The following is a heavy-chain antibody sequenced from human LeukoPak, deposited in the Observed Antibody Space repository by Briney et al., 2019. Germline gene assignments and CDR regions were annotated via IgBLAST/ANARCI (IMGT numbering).Heavy chain of an antibody. Sequence: QPGGSLRLSCAASGFTLISYAMSWVRQAPGKGLEWVSSISASGGSTNYADSVKGRFTISRDNSKNTVYLQMNSLRAEDTAVYYCAKVMKGSERLTMVRGVIIKTAGLYYMDVWGKGTTVTVSS. CDR1: GFTLISYA. J-gene: IGHJ6*03. CDR3: AKVMKGSERLTMVRGVIIKTAGLYYMDV. V-gene: IGHV3-23*01. D-gene: IGHD3-10*01. CDR2: ISASGGST.